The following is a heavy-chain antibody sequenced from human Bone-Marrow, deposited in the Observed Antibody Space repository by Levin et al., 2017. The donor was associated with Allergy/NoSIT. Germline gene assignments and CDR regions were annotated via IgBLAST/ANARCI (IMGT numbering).Heavy chain of an antibody. D-gene: IGHD2-8*01. V-gene: IGHV4-59*01. CDR1: GGSITRDY. CDR3: AKTPAFGCPNGVGVPLRHWFDP. Sequence: SETLSLTCTVSGGSITRDYWSWIRQPPGQGLEWIGYIYDSGTTKYNPSLQSRVTISLNTSKNHFSLRLSSGTAAGTAVYYCAKTPAFGCPNGVGVPLRHWFDPWGQGKLVTVSS. J-gene: IGHJ5*02. CDR2: IYDSGTT.